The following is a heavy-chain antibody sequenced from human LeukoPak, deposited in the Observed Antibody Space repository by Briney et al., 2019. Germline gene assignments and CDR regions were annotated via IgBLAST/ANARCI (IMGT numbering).Heavy chain of an antibody. CDR3: WRNQEDYGDF. V-gene: IGHV1-18*01. D-gene: IGHD2-21*01. J-gene: IGHJ4*02. CDR2: ISAYNGNT. Sequence: GGSLRLSCAASGFTFTSYGISWVRQAPGQGLEWMGWISAYNGNTNYAQKLQGRVTMTTDTSTSTAYMELRSLRSDDTAVYYLWRNQEDYGDFWGQGTLVTVSS. CDR1: GFTFTSYG.